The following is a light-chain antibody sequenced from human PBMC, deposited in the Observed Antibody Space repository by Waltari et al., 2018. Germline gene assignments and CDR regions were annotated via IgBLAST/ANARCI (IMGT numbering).Light chain of an antibody. V-gene: IGKV4-1*01. CDR1: QSVLYSSHTQNY. CDR2: WAS. Sequence: DIVMTQSPDSLAVSLCERATIHCKSSQSVLYSSHTQNYLAWLQQKPGPPPTVLIYWASTRESGVPDRFSGSGSGTDFTLTISSLQAEDVAVYYCQQYFGLPLTFGGGTK. CDR3: QQYFGLPLT. J-gene: IGKJ4*01.